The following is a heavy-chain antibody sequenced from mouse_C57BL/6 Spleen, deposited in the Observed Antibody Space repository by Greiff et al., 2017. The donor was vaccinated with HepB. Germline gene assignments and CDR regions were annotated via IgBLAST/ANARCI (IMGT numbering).Heavy chain of an antibody. J-gene: IGHJ3*01. D-gene: IGHD2-1*01. V-gene: IGHV5-17*01. CDR1: GFTFSDYG. CDR2: ISSGSSTI. CDR3: ASRGGNLQFAY. Sequence: EVQRVESGGGLVKPGGSLKLSCAASGFTFSDYGMHWVRQAPEKGLEWVAYISSGSSTIYYADTVKGRFTISRDNAKNTLFLQMTSLRSEDTAMYYCASRGGNLQFAYWGQGTLVTVSA.